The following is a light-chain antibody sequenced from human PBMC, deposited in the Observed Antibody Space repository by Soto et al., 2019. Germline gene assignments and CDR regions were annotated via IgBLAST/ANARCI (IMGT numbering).Light chain of an antibody. CDR3: CSYAGSGTDNYV. CDR1: SSDVGGYNY. V-gene: IGLV2-11*01. J-gene: IGLJ1*01. Sequence: QSVLTQPRSVSGSPGQSVTISCTGTSSDVGGYNYVSWYQQHPGKAPKLMIYDVSKRPSGVPDRFSGSNSGNTASLTISGLQAEDEADYYCCSYAGSGTDNYVFGSGTKLTVL. CDR2: DVS.